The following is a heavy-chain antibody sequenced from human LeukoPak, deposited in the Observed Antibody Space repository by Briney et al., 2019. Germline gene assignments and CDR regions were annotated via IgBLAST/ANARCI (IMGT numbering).Heavy chain of an antibody. CDR1: GGSFRGYY. J-gene: IGHJ3*02. CDR3: ARASGWYLLDAFDI. D-gene: IGHD6-19*01. Sequence: PSETLSLTCAVYGGSFRGYYWSWIRQPPGKGLEWIGEINHSGSTNYNPSLKSRVTISVDTSKTQFSLKLSSVTAADTAVYYCARASGWYLLDAFDIWGQGTMVTVSS. V-gene: IGHV4-34*01. CDR2: INHSGST.